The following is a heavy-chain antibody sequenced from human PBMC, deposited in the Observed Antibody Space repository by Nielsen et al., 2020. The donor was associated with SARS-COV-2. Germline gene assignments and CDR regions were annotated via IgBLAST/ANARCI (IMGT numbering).Heavy chain of an antibody. V-gene: IGHV4-4*02. D-gene: IGHD3-9*01. CDR3: ARAPDYDILTGDYPDAFDI. CDR1: GGSVSSNDW. Sequence: SETLSLTCAVSGGSVSSNDWWTWVRQSPGKGLEWIGEINHSGSTNYNPSLKSRVTISVDTSKNQFSLKLSSVTAADTAVYYCARAPDYDILTGDYPDAFDIWGQGTKVTVSS. CDR2: INHSGST. J-gene: IGHJ3*02.